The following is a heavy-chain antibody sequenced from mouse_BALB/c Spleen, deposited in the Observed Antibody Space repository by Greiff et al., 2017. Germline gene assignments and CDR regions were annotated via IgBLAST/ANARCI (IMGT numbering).Heavy chain of an antibody. CDR3: ARKNYGSSYDWYFDV. CDR1: GFTFSSFG. Sequence: VQLKQSGGGLVQPGGSRKLSCAASGFTFSSFGMHWVRQAPEKGLEWVAYISSGSSTIYYADTVKGRFTISRDNPKNTLFLQMTSLRSEDTAMYYCARKNYGSSYDWYFDVWGAGTTVTVSS. J-gene: IGHJ1*01. D-gene: IGHD1-1*01. V-gene: IGHV5-17*02. CDR2: ISSGSSTI.